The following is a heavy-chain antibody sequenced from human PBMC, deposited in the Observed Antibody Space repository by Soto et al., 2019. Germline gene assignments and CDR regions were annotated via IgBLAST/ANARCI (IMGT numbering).Heavy chain of an antibody. CDR1: GFTFSSYA. J-gene: IGHJ4*02. V-gene: IGHV3-23*01. CDR3: AKDRDIVVVPAAMGVY. Sequence: EVQLLESGGGLVQPGGSLRLSCAASGFTFSSYAMSWVRQAPGKGLEWVSAISGSGGSTYYADSVKGRFTISRDNSKNTLYLQMNSLRAEDTAVYYCAKDRDIVVVPAAMGVYWGQGTLVTVSS. D-gene: IGHD2-2*01. CDR2: ISGSGGST.